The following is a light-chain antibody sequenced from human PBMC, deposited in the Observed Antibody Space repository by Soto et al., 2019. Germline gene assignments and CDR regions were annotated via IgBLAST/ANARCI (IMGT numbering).Light chain of an antibody. J-gene: IGKJ1*01. CDR2: DAS. Sequence: EMVMTQSPSTLSVSPGERSTLSFMASQSVSSGLAWYQQKPGQTPRLLIYDASARATGISARFSGSGSGTEFTLTISSLQSEDFAVYYCQQYDKWPQTFGQGTKVDI. V-gene: IGKV3-15*01. CDR3: QQYDKWPQT. CDR1: QSVSSG.